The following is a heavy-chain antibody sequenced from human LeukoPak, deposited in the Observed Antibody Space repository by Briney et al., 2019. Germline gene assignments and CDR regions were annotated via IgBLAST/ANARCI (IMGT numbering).Heavy chain of an antibody. V-gene: IGHV4-30-4*08. CDR1: GGSISSYY. Sequence: SETLSLTCTVSGGSISSYYWSWIRQPPGKGLEWIGYIYYSGSTYYNPSLKSRVTISVDTSKNQFSLKLSSVTAADTAVYYCARVRGSRDYDSSGYYSNDAFDIWGQGTMVTVSS. D-gene: IGHD3-22*01. CDR2: IYYSGST. J-gene: IGHJ3*02. CDR3: ARVRGSRDYDSSGYYSNDAFDI.